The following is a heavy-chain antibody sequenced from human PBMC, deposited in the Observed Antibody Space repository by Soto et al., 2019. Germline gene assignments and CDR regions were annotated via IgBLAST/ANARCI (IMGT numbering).Heavy chain of an antibody. Sequence: ASVKVSCKASGYSFTNNDVSWVRQATGQGLEWMGWTNPGSGDTGYAQKFQGRVTMTTDTSTSTAYMELRSLRSDDTAVYYCARVDSSGWYYCDYWGQGTLVTVSS. V-gene: IGHV1-8*01. J-gene: IGHJ4*02. CDR3: ARVDSSGWYYCDY. CDR1: GYSFTNND. CDR2: TNPGSGDT. D-gene: IGHD6-19*01.